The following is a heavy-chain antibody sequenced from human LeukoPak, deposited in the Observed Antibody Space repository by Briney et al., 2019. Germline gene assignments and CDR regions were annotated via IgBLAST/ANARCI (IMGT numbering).Heavy chain of an antibody. CDR2: IKSKTDGGTT. CDR3: TTLLYCSSTSCPPVWVFNY. D-gene: IGHD2-2*01. J-gene: IGHJ4*02. Sequence: GGSLRLSCAASGFTFSNAWMSWVRQAPGKGLEWIGRIKSKTDGGTTDYAAPVKGRFTISRDDSKNTLYLRMNSLKTEDTAVYYCTTLLYCSSTSCPPVWVFNYWGQGTLVTVSS. CDR1: GFTFSNAW. V-gene: IGHV3-15*01.